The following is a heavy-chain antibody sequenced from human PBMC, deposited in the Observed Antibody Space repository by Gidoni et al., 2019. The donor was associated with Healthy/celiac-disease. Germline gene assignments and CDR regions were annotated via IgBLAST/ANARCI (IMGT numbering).Heavy chain of an antibody. CDR1: GFTFSSYA. J-gene: IGHJ6*02. D-gene: IGHD1-20*01. CDR3: AKDGAITGTTSYYYYGMDV. Sequence: EVQLVESGGGLVQPGGSLRLSCAASGFTFSSYAMRWVRQDPGKGLEWVSAISGSGGSTYYADSVKGRFTISRDKSKNTLYLQMNSLRAEDTAVYYCAKDGAITGTTSYYYYGMDVWGQGTTVTVSS. V-gene: IGHV3-23*04. CDR2: ISGSGGST.